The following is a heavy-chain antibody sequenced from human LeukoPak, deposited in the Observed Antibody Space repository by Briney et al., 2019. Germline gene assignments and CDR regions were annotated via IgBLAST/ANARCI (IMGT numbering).Heavy chain of an antibody. Sequence: PGGSLRLSCAASGFTFNNYGMKWVRQAPGKGLEWVSLITGSGSSTFYADSVKGRFTISRDNSKNTLYLEMNGLRAEDTAMYYCAKNRYCSGNTCFKDAFDIWGQGTMVTVSS. V-gene: IGHV3-23*01. CDR3: AKNRYCSGNTCFKDAFDI. J-gene: IGHJ3*02. CDR1: GFTFNNYG. CDR2: ITGSGSST. D-gene: IGHD2-15*01.